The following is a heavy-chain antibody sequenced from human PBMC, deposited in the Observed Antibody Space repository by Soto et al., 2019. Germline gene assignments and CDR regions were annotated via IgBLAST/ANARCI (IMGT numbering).Heavy chain of an antibody. CDR2: INHSGST. J-gene: IGHJ6*02. D-gene: IGHD6-19*01. CDR3: ARVPSVGDSSGLTGYYYYGMDV. V-gene: IGHV4-34*01. CDR1: GGSFSGYY. Sequence: PSETLSLTCAVYGGSFSGYYWSWIRQPPGKGLEWIGEINHSGSTNYNPSLKSRVTISVDTSKNQFSLKLSSVTAADTAVYYCARVPSVGDSSGLTGYYYYGMDVWGQGTTVTVSS.